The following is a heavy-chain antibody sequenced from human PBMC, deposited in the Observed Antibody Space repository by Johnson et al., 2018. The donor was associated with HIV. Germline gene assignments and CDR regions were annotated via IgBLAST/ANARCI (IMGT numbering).Heavy chain of an antibody. Sequence: VQLVESGGGVVQPGRSLRLSCAASGFTLSTYGMHWVRQAPGKGLEWVAVISYDGSNKYYDDSVRGRFSISRADSENTVYLEMNSLRAEDTAIYYCARGSGYYAAFDIWGQGTLVTVSS. J-gene: IGHJ3*02. D-gene: IGHD3-22*01. CDR3: ARGSGYYAAFDI. V-gene: IGHV3-30*03. CDR1: GFTLSTYG. CDR2: ISYDGSNK.